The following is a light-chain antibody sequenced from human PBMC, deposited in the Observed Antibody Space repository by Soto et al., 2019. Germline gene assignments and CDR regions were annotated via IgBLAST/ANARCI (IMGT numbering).Light chain of an antibody. CDR1: QSVSNS. CDR3: QQGSDWPPTYT. V-gene: IGKV3-11*01. Sequence: EMVLTQSPATLSLSPGERVTLSCRASQSVSNSLVWYQQKAGQAPRLLLYGISYRANGVPARFSGSGSGTDFTLSISSLEPEDFAIYYCQQGSDWPPTYTFGQGNKLEIK. J-gene: IGKJ2*01. CDR2: GIS.